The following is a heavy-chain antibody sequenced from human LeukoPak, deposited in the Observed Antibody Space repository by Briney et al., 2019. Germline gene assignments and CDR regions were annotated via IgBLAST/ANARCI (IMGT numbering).Heavy chain of an antibody. Sequence: SETLSLTCTVSGGSISSYYWSWIRQPPGKGLEWIGYIYYSGSTNYNPSLKSRVTMSVDTSKNQFSLKLSSVTAADTAVYYCARARAVLLWFGELNDAFDIWGQGTMVTVSS. D-gene: IGHD3-10*01. CDR1: GGSISSYY. CDR3: ARARAVLLWFGELNDAFDI. J-gene: IGHJ3*02. V-gene: IGHV4-59*12. CDR2: IYYSGST.